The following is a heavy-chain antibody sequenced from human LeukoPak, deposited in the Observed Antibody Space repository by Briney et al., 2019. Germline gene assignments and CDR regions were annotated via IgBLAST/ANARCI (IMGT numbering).Heavy chain of an antibody. D-gene: IGHD3-22*01. CDR2: ISYDGSNK. CDR1: GFTFSSYA. J-gene: IGHJ4*02. CDR3: ARDYSPGDYYDSSGYRTYFDY. Sequence: GGSLRLSCAASGFTFSSYAMHWVRQAPGKGLEWVAVISYDGSNKYYADSVKGRFTISRDNAKNSLYLQMNSLRAEDTAVYYCARDYSPGDYYDSSGYRTYFDYWGQGTLVTVSS. V-gene: IGHV3-30-3*01.